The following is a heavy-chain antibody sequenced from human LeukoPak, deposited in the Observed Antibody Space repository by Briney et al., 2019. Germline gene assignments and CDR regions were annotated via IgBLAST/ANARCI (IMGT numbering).Heavy chain of an antibody. CDR2: FDPEGGET. CDR3: ATDSAYCGGDCYSDAFDI. D-gene: IGHD2-21*02. Sequence: ASVKVSCKVSGYTLTELSMHWVRQAPGKGLEWMGGFDPEGGETIYAQKFQGRVTMTEDTSTDTAYMELSSLRSEDTAVYYCATDSAYCGGDCYSDAFDIWGQGTMVTVSS. J-gene: IGHJ3*02. CDR1: GYTLTELS. V-gene: IGHV1-24*01.